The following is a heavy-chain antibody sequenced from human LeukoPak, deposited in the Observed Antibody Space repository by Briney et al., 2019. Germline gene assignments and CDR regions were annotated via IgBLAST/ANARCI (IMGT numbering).Heavy chain of an antibody. Sequence: GGSLRLSCAASGFTFSSYTFSTYAMSWVRQAPGKGLEWVSAVSGSGVSTYYADSVKSRFTTSRDNSKNTLYLQMNGLRAEGTAVYYCAKGVEDSGIYYYYYMDVWGKGTTVTVSS. CDR3: AKGVEDSGIYYYYYMDV. V-gene: IGHV3-23*01. J-gene: IGHJ6*03. D-gene: IGHD2-15*01. CDR2: VSGSGVST. CDR1: GFTFSSYTFSTYA.